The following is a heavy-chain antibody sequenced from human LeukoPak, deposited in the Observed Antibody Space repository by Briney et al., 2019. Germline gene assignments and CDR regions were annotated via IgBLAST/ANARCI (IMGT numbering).Heavy chain of an antibody. D-gene: IGHD2-2*01. J-gene: IGHJ4*02. V-gene: IGHV3-74*01. CDR1: GLSFSAYK. CDR2: ISTDGYTT. CDR3: VVGSTPDY. Sequence: PGGSLRLSCAASGLSFSAYKMHWVRQAPRKGRVWVSRISTDGYTTAYADFVQGRFTASRDNTKNTWSLEMNSLRAEDTAVYYCVVGSTPDYWGQGTLVTVSS.